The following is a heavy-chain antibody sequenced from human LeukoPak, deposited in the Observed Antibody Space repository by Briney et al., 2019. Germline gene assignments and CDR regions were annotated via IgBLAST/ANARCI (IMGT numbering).Heavy chain of an antibody. V-gene: IGHV3-23*03. CDR2: ISSGGGST. CDR1: GFTFSSYA. CDR3: ARLAAAGPFDY. J-gene: IGHJ4*02. D-gene: IGHD6-13*01. Sequence: PGGSLRLSCAASGFTFSSYAMSWVRQAPGKGLEWVSVISSGGGSTNYADSVRGRFTISRHNSKNTLYLQMNSLRVEDTAAYYCARLAAAGPFDYCGQGTLVTVSS.